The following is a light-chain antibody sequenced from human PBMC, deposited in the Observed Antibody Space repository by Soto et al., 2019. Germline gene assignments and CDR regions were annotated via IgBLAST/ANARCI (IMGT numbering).Light chain of an antibody. CDR2: DAS. J-gene: IGKJ4*01. Sequence: DIQMTQSPSTLSASVGDRVTITCRASQSISSWLAWYQQKPGKAPKLLIYDASSLESGAPSRFSGSGSGTEITLTISSLQPDDFATYYCQQYNSYSPLTFGGGTKVDIK. CDR3: QQYNSYSPLT. V-gene: IGKV1-5*01. CDR1: QSISSW.